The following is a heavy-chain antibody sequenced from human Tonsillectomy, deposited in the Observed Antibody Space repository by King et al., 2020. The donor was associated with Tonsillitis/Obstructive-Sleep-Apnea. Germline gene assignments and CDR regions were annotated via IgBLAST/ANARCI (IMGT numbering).Heavy chain of an antibody. CDR3: VNDCWGYSCSSWSDY. Sequence: VQLVESGGGLVQPGGSLRLSCAASGFTFSRYAMSWVRQTPGRGLEWVSTISDSGGSTYYADSVKGRFTISRDNSKDTLYLHMNSLRVEETAVYYFVNDCWGYSCSSWSDYWGQGTLGSVSS. CDR2: ISDSGGST. J-gene: IGHJ4*02. CDR1: GFTFSRYA. D-gene: IGHD6-13*01. V-gene: IGHV3-23*04.